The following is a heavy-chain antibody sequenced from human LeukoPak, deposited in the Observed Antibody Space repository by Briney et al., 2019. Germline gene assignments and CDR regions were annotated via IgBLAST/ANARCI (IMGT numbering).Heavy chain of an antibody. CDR2: IYYSGST. J-gene: IGHJ4*02. CDR3: ARRGGCSYEPHFDY. CDR1: GDSIGSSSYY. D-gene: IGHD5-18*01. V-gene: IGHV4-39*01. Sequence: SETLSLTCTVSGDSIGSSSYYWGWIRQPPGKGLEWVGSIYYSGSTYYNPSLKSRVTISVDTSKNQFSLKLSSVTAADTAVYYCARRGGCSYEPHFDYWGQGTLVTVSS.